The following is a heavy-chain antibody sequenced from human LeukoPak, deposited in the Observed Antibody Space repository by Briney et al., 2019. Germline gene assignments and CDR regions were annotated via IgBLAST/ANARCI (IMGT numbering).Heavy chain of an antibody. D-gene: IGHD2-15*01. V-gene: IGHV4-59*01. J-gene: IGHJ4*02. Sequence: SETLSLTCTVSGGSISAYYWSWIRQPPGKGLEWIGCISYSGSTNYNPSLKSRVTISVDTSKNQFSLKLTSVTAADTAVFYCARGRIGGNYWGQGTLVTVSS. CDR2: ISYSGST. CDR1: GGSISAYY. CDR3: ARGRIGGNY.